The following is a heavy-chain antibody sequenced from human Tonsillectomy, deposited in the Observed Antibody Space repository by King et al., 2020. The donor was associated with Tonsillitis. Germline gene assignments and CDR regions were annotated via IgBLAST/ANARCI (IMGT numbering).Heavy chain of an antibody. D-gene: IGHD4-11*01. CDR3: ARRRNDYSNYYYYGMDV. CDR2: IYSGGST. CDR1: GFTVSSNY. V-gene: IGHV3-53*01. Sequence: QLVQSGGGLIHPGGSLRLSCAASGFTVSSNYMSWVRQAPGKGLEWVSVIYSGGSTYYADSVKGRFTISRDNSKNTLYLQMNSLRAEDTAVYYCARRRNDYSNYYYYGMDVWGQGTTVTVSS. J-gene: IGHJ6*02.